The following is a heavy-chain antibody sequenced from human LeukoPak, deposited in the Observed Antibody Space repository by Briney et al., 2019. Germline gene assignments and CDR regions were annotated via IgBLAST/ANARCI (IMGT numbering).Heavy chain of an antibody. D-gene: IGHD5-18*01. J-gene: IGHJ3*01. CDR3: ASIQGDAYDV. CDR2: IYFSGST. Sequence: SETLSLTYTVSGGSITNINYYWGWIRQPPGQGLEWIGNIYFSGSTYYNPSLMSRLAISVDTSKNQFSLILSTVTAADTAVYYCASIQGDAYDVRGQGRIVSVSS. CDR1: GGSITNINYY. V-gene: IGHV4-39*01.